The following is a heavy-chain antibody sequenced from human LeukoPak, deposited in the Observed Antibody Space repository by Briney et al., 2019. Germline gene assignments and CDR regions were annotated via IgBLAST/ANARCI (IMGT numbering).Heavy chain of an antibody. V-gene: IGHV4-34*01. Sequence: SGTLSLTCVVYGGSFSGYYWSWIRPPPGKGLEWIGEINHSGSTNYNPSLKSRVTISVDTSKNHFSLKLSSVTAADTAVYYCSRRGVEVTVTAWGWVDWWGQGTLVTVSS. CDR1: GGSFSGYY. CDR3: SRRGVEVTVTAWGWVDW. J-gene: IGHJ4*02. CDR2: INHSGST. D-gene: IGHD4-17*01.